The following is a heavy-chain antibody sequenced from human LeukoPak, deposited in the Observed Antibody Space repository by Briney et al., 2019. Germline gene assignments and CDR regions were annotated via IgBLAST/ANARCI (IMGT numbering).Heavy chain of an antibody. Sequence: GGSLRLSCAASGFTFSSSAMTWVRQAPGKGLEWVSLISGSGGNTYYADSVKGRFTISRDNSKNTLYLQMNSLGAEDTAVYYCAKRIILDDSNWFDPWGQGTLVTVSS. CDR1: GFTFSSSA. D-gene: IGHD2-15*01. CDR3: AKRIILDDSNWFDP. J-gene: IGHJ5*02. CDR2: ISGSGGNT. V-gene: IGHV3-23*01.